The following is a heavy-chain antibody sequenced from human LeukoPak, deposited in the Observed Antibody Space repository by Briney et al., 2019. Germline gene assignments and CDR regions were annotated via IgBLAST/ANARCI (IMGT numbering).Heavy chain of an antibody. CDR1: GGTFSSYA. D-gene: IGHD4-17*01. CDR2: IIPIFGTA. Sequence: SVKVSCKASGGTFSSYAISWVRQAPGQGLEWMGGIIPIFGTANYAQKFQGRVTITADESTSTAYMELSSLRSEDTAVYYCAALRGDYGDYSGDYWGQGTLVTVSS. J-gene: IGHJ4*02. V-gene: IGHV1-69*13. CDR3: AALRGDYGDYSGDY.